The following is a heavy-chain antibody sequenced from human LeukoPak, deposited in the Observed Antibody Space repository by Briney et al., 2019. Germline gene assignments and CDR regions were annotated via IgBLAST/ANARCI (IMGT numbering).Heavy chain of an antibody. CDR2: ITNGGTSR. CDR1: GFTFRNHF. D-gene: IGHD2-15*01. CDR3: ANIAYSSIDF. V-gene: IGHV3-11*01. J-gene: IGHJ4*02. Sequence: GGSLRLPCAASGFTFRNHFMTWIRQAPGKGLEFVSHITNGGTSRWYADSVKGRFTISRDDAKDSLFLHMNSLRAEDTAVYYCANIAYSSIDFWGQGTLVTVSS.